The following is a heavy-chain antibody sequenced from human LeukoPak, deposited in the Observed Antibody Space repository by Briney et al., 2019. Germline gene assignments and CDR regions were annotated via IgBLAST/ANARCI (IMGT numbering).Heavy chain of an antibody. Sequence: GGSLRLSCEAAGFTFSDAWMSWVRQAPGKGLEWVGRIKSRADGGTIDYAVLVKGRFIISRDDSGNTLYLQMNSLKIEDTAMYYCTTLRLTAFDYWGQGTRVIVSS. CDR1: GFTFSDAW. V-gene: IGHV3-15*01. J-gene: IGHJ4*02. CDR3: TTLRLTAFDY. D-gene: IGHD5-18*01. CDR2: IKSRADGGTI.